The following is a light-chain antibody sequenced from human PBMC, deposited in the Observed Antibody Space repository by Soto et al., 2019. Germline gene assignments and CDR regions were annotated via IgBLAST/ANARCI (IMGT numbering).Light chain of an antibody. CDR3: QQRSNWPPWT. J-gene: IGKJ1*01. CDR2: DAS. V-gene: IGKV3-11*01. Sequence: EIVLTQSPATLSLSPGGRATLSCRASQSVSRYLAWYQQKPVQAPRLLVYDASNRATCIPARFSGSGSGTDFTLTSSSLEPEDFAVYYCQQRSNWPPWTFGQGTKVEIK. CDR1: QSVSRY.